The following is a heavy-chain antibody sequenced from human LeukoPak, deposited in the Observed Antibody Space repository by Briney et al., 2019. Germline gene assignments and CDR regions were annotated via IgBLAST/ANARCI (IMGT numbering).Heavy chain of an antibody. CDR3: ARESHGTGDQ. Sequence: GGSLRLSCAASGFTFSSYGMHWVRQAPGKGLEWMAVISYDGGNTYYSDSVKGRFTISRDNSKNTLYLQLNSLRAEDTAVYYCARESHGTGDQWGQGTLVTVSS. D-gene: IGHD3-10*01. CDR2: ISYDGGNT. CDR1: GFTFSSYG. V-gene: IGHV3-30*03. J-gene: IGHJ4*02.